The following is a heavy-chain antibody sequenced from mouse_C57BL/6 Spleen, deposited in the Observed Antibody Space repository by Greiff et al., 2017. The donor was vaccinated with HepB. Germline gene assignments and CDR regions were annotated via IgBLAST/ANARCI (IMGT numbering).Heavy chain of an antibody. V-gene: IGHV5-6*01. CDR2: ISSGGSYT. CDR1: GFTFSSYG. CDR3: ARQGYYGLYAMDY. J-gene: IGHJ4*01. D-gene: IGHD1-1*01. Sequence: EVQRVESGGDLVKPGGSLKLSCAASGFTFSSYGMSWVRQTPDKRLEWVATISSGGSYTYYPDSVKGRFTISRDNDKNTLYLQMSSLKSEDTAMYYCARQGYYGLYAMDYWGQGTSVTVSS.